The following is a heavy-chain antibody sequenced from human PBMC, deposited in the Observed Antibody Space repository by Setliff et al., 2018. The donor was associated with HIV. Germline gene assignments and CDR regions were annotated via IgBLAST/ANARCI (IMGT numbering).Heavy chain of an antibody. D-gene: IGHD6-19*01. V-gene: IGHV4-39*01. Sequence: SETLSLTCTVSAGSIRSSTYYWAWIRQPPGKGLEWIGTIYYSGSTYYNPSLKSRATISVDMSKDQFSLRLSSVTAADTAVYYCIIAYSSGWLAPMGFDSWGQGTLVTVSS. CDR1: AGSIRSSTYY. CDR3: IIAYSSGWLAPMGFDS. CDR2: IYYSGST. J-gene: IGHJ4*02.